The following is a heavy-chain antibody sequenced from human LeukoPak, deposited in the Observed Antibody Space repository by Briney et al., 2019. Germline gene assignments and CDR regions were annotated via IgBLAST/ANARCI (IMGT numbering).Heavy chain of an antibody. Sequence: PGGSLRLSCAASGFTPKTYSMNWVRQAPGKGLQWVSSISSSSSYIYYADSVRGRFTISRDNAKNSLYLQMDSLRAEDTAVYYCARDLFVGYYDSSSLCYWGQGTLVTVPS. CDR1: GFTPKTYS. J-gene: IGHJ4*02. V-gene: IGHV3-21*01. CDR3: ARDLFVGYYDSSSLCY. CDR2: ISSSSSYI. D-gene: IGHD3-22*01.